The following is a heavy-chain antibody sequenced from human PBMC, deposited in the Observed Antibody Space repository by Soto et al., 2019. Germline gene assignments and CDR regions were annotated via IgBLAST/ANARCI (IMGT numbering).Heavy chain of an antibody. CDR3: VRVPNY. CDR1: GDSISSLNW. V-gene: IGHV4-4*02. J-gene: IGHJ4*02. CDR2: IHHNGNT. Sequence: QVQLQESGPGLVKPSGTLSLTCTVSGDSISSLNWWSWVRQPPGEGLEWLGQIHHNGNTDYNASLKSRVTISIDKSKNQFSLNLNSVTVADTAVYYCVRVPNYWGQGTLVTVSS.